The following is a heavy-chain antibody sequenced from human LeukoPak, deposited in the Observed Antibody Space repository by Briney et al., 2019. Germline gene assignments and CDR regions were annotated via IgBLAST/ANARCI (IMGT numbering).Heavy chain of an antibody. V-gene: IGHV1-69*05. CDR1: GGTFSSYA. Sequence: GASVKVSCKASGGTFSSYAISWVRQAPGQGLEWMGGIIPIFGTANYAQKFQGRVTITTDESTSTAYMELSSLRSEDTAVYYCASTHSGGAKGAFDIWGQGTMVTVSS. CDR3: ASTHSGGAKGAFDI. D-gene: IGHD3-10*01. CDR2: IIPIFGTA. J-gene: IGHJ3*02.